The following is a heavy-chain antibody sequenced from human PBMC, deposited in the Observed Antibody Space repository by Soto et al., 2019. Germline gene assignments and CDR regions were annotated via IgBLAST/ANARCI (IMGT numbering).Heavy chain of an antibody. J-gene: IGHJ4*02. CDR3: ARAGAYWGMIGY. CDR2: IYYSGST. D-gene: IGHD3-16*01. Sequence: SETLSLTCTVSGGSISSYYWSWIRQPPGKGLEWIGYIYYSGSTNYNPSLKSRVTISVDTSKNQFSLKLSSVTAADTAMYYCARAGAYWGMIGYWGQGTLVTVSS. V-gene: IGHV4-59*01. CDR1: GGSISSYY.